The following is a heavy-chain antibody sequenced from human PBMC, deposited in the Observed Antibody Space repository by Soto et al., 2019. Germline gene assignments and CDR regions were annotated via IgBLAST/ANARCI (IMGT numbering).Heavy chain of an antibody. D-gene: IGHD6-19*01. CDR1: GFTFSSYG. J-gene: IGHJ4*02. Sequence: QVQLVESGGGVVQPGRSLRLSCAASGFTFSSYGMHWVRQAPGKGLEWVAVIWYDGSNKYYADSVKGRFTISRDNSKNTLYLQMNSLRAEDTAVYDCERASVAQFDYWGQGTLVTVSS. CDR2: IWYDGSNK. V-gene: IGHV3-33*01. CDR3: ERASVAQFDY.